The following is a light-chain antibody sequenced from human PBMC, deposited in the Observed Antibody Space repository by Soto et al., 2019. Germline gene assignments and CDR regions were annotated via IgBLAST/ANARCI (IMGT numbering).Light chain of an antibody. V-gene: IGKV3-11*01. CDR2: DAS. CDR3: QQRSDWQT. J-gene: IGKJ5*01. Sequence: IVLAQPPASLCLSPGEIVTLSWRASQSVSNYLAWYQQKPGQAPRLLIYDASNRATGIPARFSGSGSGTDFTLTISSLEPEDFAVYHCQQRSDWQTFGQGTRMEIK. CDR1: QSVSNY.